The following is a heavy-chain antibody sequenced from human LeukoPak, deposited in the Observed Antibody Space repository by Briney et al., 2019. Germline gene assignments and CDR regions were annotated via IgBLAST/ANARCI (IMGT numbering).Heavy chain of an antibody. CDR2: IYHSGST. D-gene: IGHD5-12*01. Sequence: PSETLSLTCTVSGYSISSGYYWGWIRQPPGKGLEWIGSIYHSGSTYYNPSLRSRVTISVDTSKNQFSLKLSSVTAADTAVYYCASRGLVGYSGYEVFDYWGQGTLVTVSS. J-gene: IGHJ4*02. V-gene: IGHV4-38-2*02. CDR1: GYSISSGYY. CDR3: ASRGLVGYSGYEVFDY.